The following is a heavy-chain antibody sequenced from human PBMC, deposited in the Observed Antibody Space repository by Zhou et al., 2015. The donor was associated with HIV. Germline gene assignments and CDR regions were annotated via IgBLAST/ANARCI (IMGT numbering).Heavy chain of an antibody. J-gene: IGHJ6*02. CDR1: GYTFTSYG. V-gene: IGHV1-18*01. CDR2: ISAYNGDT. Sequence: QVQLVQSGVEVKKPGASVKVSCKASGYTFTSYGISWVRQAPGQGLEWMGWISAYNGDTNYAQKLQGRVTMSTDTSTSTAYMELRSLRSDDTAVYYCARDPTVTMSVDLEDYFYYGMDVWGQGTTVTVSS. D-gene: IGHD4-17*01. CDR3: ARDPTVTMSVDLEDYFYYGMDV.